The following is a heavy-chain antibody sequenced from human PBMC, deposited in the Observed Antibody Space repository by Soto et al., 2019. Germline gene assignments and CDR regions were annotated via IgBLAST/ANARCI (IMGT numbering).Heavy chain of an antibody. CDR3: ARVTAYGSGSYRQIDWFDP. J-gene: IGHJ5*02. V-gene: IGHV4-31*03. CDR1: GGSISSGGYY. D-gene: IGHD3-10*01. Sequence: QVQQQESGPGLVKPSQTLSLTCTVSGGSISSGGYYWSWIRQHPGKGLEWIGYIYYSGSTYYNPSLKGRVTISVDTSKNQFSLKLSSVTAADTAVYYCARVTAYGSGSYRQIDWFDPWGQGTLVTVSS. CDR2: IYYSGST.